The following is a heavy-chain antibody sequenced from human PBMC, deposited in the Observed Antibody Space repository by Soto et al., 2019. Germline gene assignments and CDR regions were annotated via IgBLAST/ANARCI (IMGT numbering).Heavy chain of an antibody. Sequence: VQLQQWGAGLLKPSETLSLTCAVYGGSFSGYYWSWIRQPPGKGLEWIGEINHSGSTNYNPSLKSRVTISVDTSKNQFSLKLSSVTAADTAVYYCARGGIVYTVVTPFDYWGQGTLVTVSS. CDR3: ARGGIVYTVVTPFDY. D-gene: IGHD2-21*02. V-gene: IGHV4-34*01. J-gene: IGHJ4*02. CDR2: INHSGST. CDR1: GGSFSGYY.